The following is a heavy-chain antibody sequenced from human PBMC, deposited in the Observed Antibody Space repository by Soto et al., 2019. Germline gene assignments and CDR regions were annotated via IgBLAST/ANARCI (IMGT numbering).Heavy chain of an antibody. D-gene: IGHD3-10*01. CDR1: EGSISCGGFS. CDR3: DSLQFGEGFDD. J-gene: IGHJ4*02. V-gene: IGHV4-30-2*01. Sequence: LXLTCAVSEGSISCGGFSWIWIRQPPGKGLEWIGYIFHTGGTQYNPSLKSRVSMSVDKSKNQFSLHLTSVTAADTAVYYCDSLQFGEGFDDWGQGALVTVSS. CDR2: IFHTGGT.